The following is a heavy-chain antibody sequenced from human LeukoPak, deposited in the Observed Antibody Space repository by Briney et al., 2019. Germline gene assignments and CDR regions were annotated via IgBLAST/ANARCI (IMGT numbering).Heavy chain of an antibody. Sequence: ASVKVSCKASGYTFTGYYMHWVRQAPGQGLEWMGLINPNSGGTNYAQKFQGRVTMTRDTSISTAYMELSRLRSDDTAVYYCARDMWELLYLDYWGQGTLVTVSS. CDR2: INPNSGGT. CDR3: ARDMWELLYLDY. CDR1: GYTFTGYY. D-gene: IGHD1-26*01. V-gene: IGHV1-2*02. J-gene: IGHJ4*02.